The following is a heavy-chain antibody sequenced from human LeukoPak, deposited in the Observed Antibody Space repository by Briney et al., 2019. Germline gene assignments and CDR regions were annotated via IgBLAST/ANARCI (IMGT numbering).Heavy chain of an antibody. J-gene: IGHJ4*02. D-gene: IGHD3-10*01. V-gene: IGHV1-2*02. CDR3: ARSTYYYGSGSPYYFDY. CDR1: GYTFTGYY. CDR2: INPNSGGT. Sequence: ASVKVSCKASGYTFTGYYMHWVRRAPGQGLEWTGWINPNSGGTNYAQKFQGRVTMTRDTSISTAYMELSRLRSDDTAVYYCARSTYYYGSGSPYYFDYWGQGTLVTVSS.